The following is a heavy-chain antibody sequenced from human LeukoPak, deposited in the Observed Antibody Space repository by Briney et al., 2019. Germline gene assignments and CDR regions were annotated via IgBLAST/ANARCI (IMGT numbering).Heavy chain of an antibody. V-gene: IGHV3-48*01. D-gene: IGHD3-16*01. CDR3: ARVRGSYASDY. CDR1: GFTFSGYS. Sequence: GGSLRLSCAASGFTFSGYSMDWVRQAPGKGLEWLSYISSSSSTIYYADSVKGRITISRDNAKNSLYLQMNSLRAEDTALYYCARVRGSYASDYWGQGTLVTVSS. J-gene: IGHJ4*02. CDR2: ISSSSSTI.